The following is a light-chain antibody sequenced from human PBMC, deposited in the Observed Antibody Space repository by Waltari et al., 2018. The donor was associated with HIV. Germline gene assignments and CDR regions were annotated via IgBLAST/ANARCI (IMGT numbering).Light chain of an antibody. CDR1: SSDVGGYNY. CDR3: CSYAGSSTFAV. CDR2: DVN. Sequence: QSALTQPASVSGSPGQSITISCTGTSSDVGGYNYVSWYQQPPGNAPKLMIYDVNKRPSGVSNRFSGSKSGNTASLTISGLQAEYEADYYCCSYAGSSTFAVFGGGTKLTVL. J-gene: IGLJ2*01. V-gene: IGLV2-23*02.